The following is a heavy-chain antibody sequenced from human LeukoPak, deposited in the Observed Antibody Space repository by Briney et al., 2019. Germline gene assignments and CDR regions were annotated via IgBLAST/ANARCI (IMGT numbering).Heavy chain of an antibody. Sequence: GGSLRLSCAASGFTFSSYWMSWVRQAPGKGLEWVANIKQDGSEKYYVDSVKGRFTISRDNAKNSLYLQMNSLRAEDTAVYYCARDTSILGDAFDIWGQGTMVTVSS. CDR2: IKQDGSEK. V-gene: IGHV3-7*01. J-gene: IGHJ3*02. CDR1: GFTFSSYW. CDR3: ARDTSILGDAFDI.